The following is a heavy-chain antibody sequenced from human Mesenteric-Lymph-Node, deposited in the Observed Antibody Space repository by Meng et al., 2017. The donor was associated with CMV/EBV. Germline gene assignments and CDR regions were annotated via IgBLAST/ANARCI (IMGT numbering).Heavy chain of an antibody. V-gene: IGHV3-7*01. J-gene: IGHJ4*02. CDR3: ARRMAYCGGDCRTHASPDGY. D-gene: IGHD2-21*01. CDR1: GFILSSYW. Sequence: GESLITSCAASGFILSSYWMSWVRQAPGKGLEWVANIKQDGSEKYYVDSVKGRFTISRDNAKNSLYLQMNSLRAEDTAVYYCARRMAYCGGDCRTHASPDGYWGQGTLVTVSS. CDR2: IKQDGSEK.